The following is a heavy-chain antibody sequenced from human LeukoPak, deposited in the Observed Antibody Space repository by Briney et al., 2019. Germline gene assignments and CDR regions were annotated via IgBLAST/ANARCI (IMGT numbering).Heavy chain of an antibody. J-gene: IGHJ3*02. CDR2: IYYTGST. CDR3: ARSDTFGGVVAFDAFDI. Sequence: PSETLSLTCTVSGGSISSYYWSWIRQPPGKGLEWIGYIYYTGSTNYNPSLKSRVTISLDTSKNQFSLKLSSVTAADTAVYYCARSDTFGGVVAFDAFDIWGQGTMVTISS. D-gene: IGHD3-16*02. CDR1: GGSISSYY. V-gene: IGHV4-59*01.